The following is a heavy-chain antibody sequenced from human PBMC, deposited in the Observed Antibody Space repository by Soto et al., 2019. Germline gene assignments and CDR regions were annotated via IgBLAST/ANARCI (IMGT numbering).Heavy chain of an antibody. Sequence: QVQLVESGGGVVQPGRSLRLSCAASGFTFSNYGMHWVRQAPGKGLEWLAVIWYDGTNEQYAGSVKSRFTISRDNSKKTVYLHMDSLRAEYTAVSYGARVFGSGSYFNVPIDYWGQGTLVTVSS. J-gene: IGHJ4*02. CDR2: IWYDGTNE. D-gene: IGHD3-10*01. CDR3: ARVFGSGSYFNVPIDY. V-gene: IGHV3-33*01. CDR1: GFTFSNYG.